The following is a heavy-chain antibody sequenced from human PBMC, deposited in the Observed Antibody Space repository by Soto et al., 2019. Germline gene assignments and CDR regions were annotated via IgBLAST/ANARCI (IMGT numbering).Heavy chain of an antibody. Sequence: SETLSLTCTVSGGSISSYYWSWIRQPPGKGLEWIGYIYYSGSTNYNPSLKSRVTISVDTSKNQFSLKLSSVTAADTAVYYCARGGYSGYDSNWFDPWGQGTQVTVSS. CDR1: GGSISSYY. V-gene: IGHV4-59*01. D-gene: IGHD5-12*01. J-gene: IGHJ5*02. CDR2: IYYSGST. CDR3: ARGGYSGYDSNWFDP.